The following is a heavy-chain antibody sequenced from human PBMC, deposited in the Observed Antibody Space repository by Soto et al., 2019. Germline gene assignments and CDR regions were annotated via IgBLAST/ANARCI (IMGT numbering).Heavy chain of an antibody. J-gene: IGHJ6*02. V-gene: IGHV4-34*01. D-gene: IGHD6-6*01. CDR3: ARGKRREKLVHYYYCGMDV. CDR2: INQSGST. Sequence: SETLSLACAIYGGSFSGYYGSWIRQPPGKGLEWIGEINQSGSTKYNPSLKSRVTISVDTSKNQFSLKLSSVTAADTAVYYCARGKRREKLVHYYYCGMDVWGQGTTVTVSS. CDR1: GGSFSGYY.